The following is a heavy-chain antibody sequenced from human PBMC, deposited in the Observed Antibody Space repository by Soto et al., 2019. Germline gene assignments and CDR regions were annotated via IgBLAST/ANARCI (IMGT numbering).Heavy chain of an antibody. CDR1: GFTFSSYG. J-gene: IGHJ6*03. CDR3: AKCGGSGSYYKSYYYYMDV. V-gene: IGHV3-30*18. D-gene: IGHD3-10*01. CDR2: ISYDGSNK. Sequence: QVQLVESGGGVVLPGRSLRLSCAASGFTFSSYGMHWVGQAPGKGLEWVAVISYDGSNKYYADSVKGRFTISRDNSKNTLYLQMNSLRAEDTAVYYCAKCGGSGSYYKSYYYYMDVWGKGTTVTVSS.